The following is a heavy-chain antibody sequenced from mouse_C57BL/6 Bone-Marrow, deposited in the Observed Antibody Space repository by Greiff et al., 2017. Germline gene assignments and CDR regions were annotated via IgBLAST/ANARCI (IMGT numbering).Heavy chain of an antibody. Sequence: EVKLVESGGGLVQPGGSMKLSCAASGFTFSDAWMDWVRQSPEKGLEWVAEIRNKANNHATYYAESVKGRFTISRDESKSSVYLQMNSLRAEDPGIYYCTSPHYCGSSYFDYWGQGTTLTVSS. V-gene: IGHV6-6*01. CDR1: GFTFSDAW. CDR3: TSPHYCGSSYFDY. D-gene: IGHD1-1*01. CDR2: IRNKANNHAT. J-gene: IGHJ2*01.